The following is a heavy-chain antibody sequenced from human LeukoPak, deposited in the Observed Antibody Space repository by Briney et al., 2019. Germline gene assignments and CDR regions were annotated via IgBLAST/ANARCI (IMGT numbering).Heavy chain of an antibody. D-gene: IGHD2-21*01. CDR2: RYYRSKCFY. J-gene: IGHJ3*02. CDR1: GDSVSSQSAA. V-gene: IGHV6-1*01. Sequence: SQTLSRTCALSGDSVSSQSAAWNWIRQSPSRGLECLVRRYYRSKCFYDYAVSVKSRMTVNPDTTKNPFSLQLNSVTPEDTAVYYCARDAGIGLATLDIWGQGTMVTVSA. CDR3: ARDAGIGLATLDI.